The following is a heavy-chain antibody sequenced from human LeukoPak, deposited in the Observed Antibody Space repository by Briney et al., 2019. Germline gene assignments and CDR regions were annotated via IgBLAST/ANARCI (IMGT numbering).Heavy chain of an antibody. J-gene: IGHJ4*02. CDR3: TTYLYYYDSSGYFGY. Sequence: GGSLRLSCAASGCIFSRYGMYWVRQAPGKGLEWVGRIKSKTDGGTTDYAAPVKGRFTISRDDSKNTLYLQMNSLKTEDTAVYYCTTYLYYYDSSGYFGYWGQGTLVTVSS. CDR1: GCIFSRYG. D-gene: IGHD3-22*01. CDR2: IKSKTDGGTT. V-gene: IGHV3-15*01.